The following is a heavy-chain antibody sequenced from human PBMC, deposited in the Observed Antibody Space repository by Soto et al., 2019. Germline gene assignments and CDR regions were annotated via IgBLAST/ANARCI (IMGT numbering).Heavy chain of an antibody. D-gene: IGHD5-18*01. J-gene: IGHJ4*02. V-gene: IGHV4-59*12. CDR3: AADRGYSYGYFDF. CDR2: IYYSGST. CDR1: GGSISSYY. Sequence: SETLSLTCTVSGGSISSYYWSWIRQPPGKGLEWIGYIYYSGSTNYNPSLKSRVTISVDTSRNQFSLKLSSVTAADTGIYYCAADRGYSYGYFDFWGQGALVTVS.